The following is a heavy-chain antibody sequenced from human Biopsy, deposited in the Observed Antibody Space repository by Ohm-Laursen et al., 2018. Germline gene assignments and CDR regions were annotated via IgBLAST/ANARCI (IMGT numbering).Heavy chain of an antibody. CDR1: GFSFSDNY. Sequence: GSLRLSCAASGFSFSDNYMDWVRQAPGKGLEWVGRIRDKANSYTTDYAASVKGRFTISRDDSKNSLYLQMNSLKTEDTALYYCGRAGRYCSGGGCYSWFDSWGQGTLVTVSS. V-gene: IGHV3-72*01. CDR2: IRDKANSYTT. CDR3: GRAGRYCSGGGCYSWFDS. D-gene: IGHD2-15*01. J-gene: IGHJ5*01.